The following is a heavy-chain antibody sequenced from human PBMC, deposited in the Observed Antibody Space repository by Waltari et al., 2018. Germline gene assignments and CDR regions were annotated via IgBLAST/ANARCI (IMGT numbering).Heavy chain of an antibody. J-gene: IGHJ4*02. D-gene: IGHD3-10*01. V-gene: IGHV4-39*01. CDR1: GGPISSSGYY. CDR3: ARHESWSGVGNY. Sequence: QLQLQESGPGLVKPSETLSLTCTVSGGPISSSGYYWGWFRQPPGKGLEWIGSIYYRVSTYYNPSLKSRVTISVDTSKNQFSLKVSSVTAADTAVYYCARHESWSGVGNYWGQGALVTVSS. CDR2: IYYRVST.